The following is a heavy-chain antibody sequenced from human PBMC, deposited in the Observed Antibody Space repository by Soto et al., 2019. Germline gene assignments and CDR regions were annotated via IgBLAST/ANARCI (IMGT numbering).Heavy chain of an antibody. CDR3: ARAEGGWYARLYYFDY. D-gene: IGHD6-19*01. J-gene: IGHJ4*02. CDR1: GGSIISYY. CDR2: IYYSGST. V-gene: IGHV4-59*01. Sequence: SEPLSLTCTVSGGSIISYYWSWIRQPPGKGLEWIGYIYYSGSTNYNPSLKSRVTISVDTSKNQFSLKLSSVTAADTAVYYCARAEGGWYARLYYFDYWGQGTLVTVSS.